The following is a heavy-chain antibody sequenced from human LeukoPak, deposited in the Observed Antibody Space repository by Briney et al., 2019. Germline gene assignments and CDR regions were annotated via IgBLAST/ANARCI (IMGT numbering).Heavy chain of an antibody. D-gene: IGHD3-10*01. CDR1: GASISPYY. J-gene: IGHJ4*02. V-gene: IGHV4-4*07. Sequence: PSETLSLTCTVSGASISPYYWTWIRQPAGKGLEWIGHIHTSGSTNYNPSLKSRVTMSLDTSKNQLSLKLNSATAADTAVYYCAKEGMIRGVIDYWGQGALVTVSS. CDR3: AKEGMIRGVIDY. CDR2: IHTSGST.